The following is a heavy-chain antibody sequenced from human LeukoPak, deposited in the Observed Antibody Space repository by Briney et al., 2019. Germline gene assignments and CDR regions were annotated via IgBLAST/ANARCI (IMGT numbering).Heavy chain of an antibody. CDR1: GDSVSTYY. D-gene: IGHD2-15*01. V-gene: IGHV4-59*02. J-gene: IGHJ6*02. CDR2: LYNSGST. Sequence: SETLSLTCSVSGDSVSTYYWSWIRQPPGKGLEWIGYLYNSGSTMYNPSLGSRVTISVDTPQNQFSLKLSSVTAADTAVYYCARGLPYYYNYHAMGVWGQGTTVIVSS. CDR3: ARGLPYYYNYHAMGV.